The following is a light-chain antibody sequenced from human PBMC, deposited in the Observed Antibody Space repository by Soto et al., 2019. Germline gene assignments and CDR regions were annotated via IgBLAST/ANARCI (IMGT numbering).Light chain of an antibody. CDR1: QSISSN. J-gene: IGKJ1*01. V-gene: IGKV3-15*01. CDR3: QQYNYYWT. CDR2: GAS. Sequence: DIVMTQSPATLSVSPGERATLSCRASQSISSNLAWYQQQPGQAPRLLIYGASTRATGIPVRFSGSASGTEFTLTISSLPSEDFAVYYCQQYNYYWTFGQGTKVDIK.